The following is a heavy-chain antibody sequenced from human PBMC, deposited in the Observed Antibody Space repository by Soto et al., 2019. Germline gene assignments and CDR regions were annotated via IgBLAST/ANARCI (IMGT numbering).Heavy chain of an antibody. J-gene: IGHJ6*02. Sequence: ASVKVSCKASGGTFSSYAISWVRQAPGQGLEWMGGIIPIFGTANYAQKFQGRVTITADESTSTAYMELSSLRSEDTAVYYCARSGLGGVTGALYYCGMDVWGQGTTVTAP. D-gene: IGHD3-10*01. CDR1: GGTFSSYA. CDR3: ARSGLGGVTGALYYCGMDV. V-gene: IGHV1-69*13. CDR2: IIPIFGTA.